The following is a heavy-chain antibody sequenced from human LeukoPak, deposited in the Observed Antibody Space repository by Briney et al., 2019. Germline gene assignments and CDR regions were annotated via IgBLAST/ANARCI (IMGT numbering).Heavy chain of an antibody. CDR1: GYTLTELS. CDR2: FDPEDGET. V-gene: IGHV1-24*01. D-gene: IGHD6-13*01. Sequence: ASVKVSCKVSGYTLTELSMHWVRQAPGKGLEWMGGFDPEDGETIYAQKFQGRVTMTEDTSTDTAYMELSRLRSEDTAVYYCARGAGPYSSSWYMFYYYYYMDVWGKGTTVTVSS. CDR3: ARGAGPYSSSWYMFYYYYYMDV. J-gene: IGHJ6*03.